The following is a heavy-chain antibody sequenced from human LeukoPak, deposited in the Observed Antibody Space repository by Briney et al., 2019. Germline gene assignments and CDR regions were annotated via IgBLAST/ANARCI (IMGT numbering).Heavy chain of an antibody. CDR1: GFTFDDYG. CDR2: INWNGGST. J-gene: IGHJ6*03. CDR3: ARVQQGSVYYYYYYMDV. D-gene: IGHD5-18*01. Sequence: GGSLRLSCAASGFTFDDYGMSWVRQVPGKGLEWVSGINWNGGSTGNADSVKGRFTISRDNAKNSLYLQMNSLRAEDTALYYCARVQQGSVYYYYYYMDVWGKGTTVTVSS. V-gene: IGHV3-20*04.